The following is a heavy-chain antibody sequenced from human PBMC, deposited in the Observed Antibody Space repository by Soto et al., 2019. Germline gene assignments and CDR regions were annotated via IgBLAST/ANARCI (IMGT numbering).Heavy chain of an antibody. CDR1: GGSFSGYY. D-gene: IGHD3-3*01. V-gene: IGHV4-34*01. Sequence: SETLSLTCAVYGGSFSGYYWSWIRQPPGKGLEWIGEINHSGSTNYNPSLKSRVTISVDTSKNQFSLKLSSVTAADTAVYYCARDRGEVSYYEFWSGYSYYYYMDVWGKGTTVTVSS. CDR3: ARDRGEVSYYEFWSGYSYYYYMDV. CDR2: INHSGST. J-gene: IGHJ6*03.